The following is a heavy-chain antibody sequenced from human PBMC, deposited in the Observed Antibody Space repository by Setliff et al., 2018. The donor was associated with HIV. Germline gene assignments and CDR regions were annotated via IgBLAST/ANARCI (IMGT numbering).Heavy chain of an antibody. CDR3: GRGTLYGVSDY. J-gene: IGHJ4*02. Sequence: SVKVSCKASGYSLSTYAISWVRQAPGQGLEWMGAIVPILGIANYAQSVQGRAAITADDSTHTAYLELVNLRSDDTATFYCGRGTLYGVSDYWGPGTLVTVSS. V-gene: IGHV1-69*10. CDR2: IVPILGIA. CDR1: GYSLSTYA. D-gene: IGHD3-3*01.